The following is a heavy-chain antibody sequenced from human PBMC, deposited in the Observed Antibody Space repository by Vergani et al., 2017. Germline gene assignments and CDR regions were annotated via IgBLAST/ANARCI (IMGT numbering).Heavy chain of an antibody. J-gene: IGHJ5*02. CDR2: INPNSGGT. CDR1: GYTFTGYY. Sequence: QVQLVQSGAEVKKPGDSVKVSCKASGYTFTGYYMHWVRQAPGQGLEWMGWINPNSGGTNYAQKFQGRVTMTRDTSISTAYMELSRLRSDDTAVYYCARGRYCSSTSCYHWFDPWGQGTLVTVSS. CDR3: ARGRYCSSTSCYHWFDP. D-gene: IGHD2-2*01. V-gene: IGHV1-2*02.